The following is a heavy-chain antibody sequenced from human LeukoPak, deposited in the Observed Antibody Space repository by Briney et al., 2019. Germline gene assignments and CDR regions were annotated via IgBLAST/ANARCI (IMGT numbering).Heavy chain of an antibody. J-gene: IGHJ4*02. Sequence: ASVKVSCKASGYTFTSYAMNWVRQAPGQGLEWMGWINTNTGDPTYAQGFTGRFVFSLDTSVSTAYLQISSLKAEDTAVYYCARAGPVLYSGSYYSDYWGQGTLVTVSS. CDR2: INTNTGDP. V-gene: IGHV7-4-1*02. CDR1: GYTFTSYA. CDR3: ARAGPVLYSGSYYSDY. D-gene: IGHD1-26*01.